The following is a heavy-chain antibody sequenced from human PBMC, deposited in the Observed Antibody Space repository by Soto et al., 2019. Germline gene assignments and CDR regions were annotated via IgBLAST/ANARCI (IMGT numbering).Heavy chain of an antibody. V-gene: IGHV1-69*01. CDR1: GGTFSSYA. CDR2: IIPIFGTA. Sequence: QVQLVQSGAEVKKPGSSVKVSCKAYGGTFSSYAISWVRQAPGQGLEWMGGIIPIFGTANYAQKFQGRVTITADESTSTAYMELSSLRSEDTAVYYCARDAYYYGSGALGAFDIWGQGTMVTVSS. CDR3: ARDAYYYGSGALGAFDI. D-gene: IGHD3-10*01. J-gene: IGHJ3*02.